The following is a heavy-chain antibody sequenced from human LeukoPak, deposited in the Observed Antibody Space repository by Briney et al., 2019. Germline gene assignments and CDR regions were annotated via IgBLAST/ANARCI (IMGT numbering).Heavy chain of an antibody. D-gene: IGHD6-13*01. Sequence: GASVTVSCKASGYTFTGYYMHWERQAPGQGLEWMGRINPNSGGTNYAQKFQGRVTMTRDTSISTAYMELSRLRSDDTAVYYCARATIAAAGRVFDYWGQGTLVTVSS. CDR1: GYTFTGYY. V-gene: IGHV1-2*06. J-gene: IGHJ4*02. CDR3: ARATIAAAGRVFDY. CDR2: INPNSGGT.